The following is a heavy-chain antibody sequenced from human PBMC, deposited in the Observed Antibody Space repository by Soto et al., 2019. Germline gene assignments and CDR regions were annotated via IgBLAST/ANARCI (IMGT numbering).Heavy chain of an antibody. D-gene: IGHD6-13*01. CDR1: GGTCSSY. Sequence: QVQLVQSGAEVKKPGSSVKVSCKASGGTCSSYIGWVRQAPGQGLEWMGRIIPILGIANYAQKFQGKVTITADKSTSTAYMELSSLRSEDTAVYYCANLATADTLDYWGQGTLVTVSS. V-gene: IGHV1-69*02. J-gene: IGHJ4*02. CDR3: ANLATADTLDY. CDR2: IIPILGIA.